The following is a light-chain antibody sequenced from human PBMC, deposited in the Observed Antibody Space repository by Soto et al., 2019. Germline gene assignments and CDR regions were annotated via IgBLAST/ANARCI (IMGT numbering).Light chain of an antibody. Sequence: EIVLTQSPDTLSLSPGERATLSRRASQSVSTNSLAWYQQKPGQAPRPLIYGASSRATGTPDRFSGSGSGTDFTLIISRLEPEDFAVYYCQQYGSSVLTFGGGTRVEIK. CDR3: QQYGSSVLT. CDR2: GAS. V-gene: IGKV3-20*01. J-gene: IGKJ4*01. CDR1: QSVSTNS.